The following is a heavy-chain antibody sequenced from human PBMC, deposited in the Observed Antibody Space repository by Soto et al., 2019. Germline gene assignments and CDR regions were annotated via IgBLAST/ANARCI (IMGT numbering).Heavy chain of an antibody. CDR2: IYYSGST. Sequence: SETLSLTCTVSGGSISSSSYYWGWIRQPPGKGLEWIGSIYYSGSTYYNPSLKSRVTISVDTSKNQFSLKLSSVTAADTAVYYCARPPRFGEGALDIWGQGTMVTVSS. CDR3: ARPPRFGEGALDI. D-gene: IGHD3-3*01. J-gene: IGHJ3*02. CDR1: GGSISSSSYY. V-gene: IGHV4-39*01.